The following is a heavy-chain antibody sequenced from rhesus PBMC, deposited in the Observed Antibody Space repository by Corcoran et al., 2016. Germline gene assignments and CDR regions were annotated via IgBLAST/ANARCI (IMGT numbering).Heavy chain of an antibody. CDR2: ITYSGSI. CDR3: ARDFDWYFDL. V-gene: IGHV4-122*02. Sequence: QVQLQEWGPGLGKPSETLSLTCAVSGGSISRGSYYWRWIRQHPGKGLEWIGYITYSGSISYNPSLKSRVTISRDTSKNQFSLKLSSVTASDTAVYYCARDFDWYFDLWGPGTPITISS. J-gene: IGHJ2*01. CDR1: GGSISRGSYY.